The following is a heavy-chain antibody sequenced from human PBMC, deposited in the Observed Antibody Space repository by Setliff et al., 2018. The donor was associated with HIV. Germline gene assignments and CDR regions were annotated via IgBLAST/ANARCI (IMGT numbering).Heavy chain of an antibody. D-gene: IGHD3-9*01. Sequence: PSETLSLTCTVSGGSISSYYWSWIRQPPGKGLEWIGYIYYSGSTYYNPSLKSRVIISLDTSKNQFSLKLSSLTAADTAVYYCARLLRYFDYWGQGTLVTVSS. CDR3: ARLLRYFDY. CDR1: GGSISSYY. V-gene: IGHV4-59*01. J-gene: IGHJ4*02. CDR2: IYYSGST.